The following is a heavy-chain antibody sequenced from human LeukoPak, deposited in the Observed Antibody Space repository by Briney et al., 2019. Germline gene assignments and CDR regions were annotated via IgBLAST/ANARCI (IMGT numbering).Heavy chain of an antibody. D-gene: IGHD6-6*01. J-gene: IGHJ6*03. Sequence: PSETLSLTCAVYGGSFSGYYWSWIRQPPGKGLEWIGEINHSGSTNYNPSLKSRVTISVDTSKNQFSLKLSSVTAADTAVYYCARGRAARPAYYYYYYYMDVWGKGTTVTVSS. V-gene: IGHV4-34*01. CDR3: ARGRAARPAYYYYYYYMDV. CDR2: INHSGST. CDR1: GGSFSGYY.